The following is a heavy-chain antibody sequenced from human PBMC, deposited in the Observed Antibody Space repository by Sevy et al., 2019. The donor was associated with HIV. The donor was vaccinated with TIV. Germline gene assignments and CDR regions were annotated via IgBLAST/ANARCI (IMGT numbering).Heavy chain of an antibody. D-gene: IGHD3-22*01. CDR2: IKQDGSEK. CDR1: GFTFSSYW. Sequence: GGSLRLSCAASGFTFSSYWMSWVRQAPGKGLEWVANIKQDGSEKYYVDSVKGRFTISRDNAKNSLYLQMNSLRAEDTAVYYGARGVYYYDSSGYYNGDAFDIWGQGTMVTVSS. J-gene: IGHJ3*02. CDR3: ARGVYYYDSSGYYNGDAFDI. V-gene: IGHV3-7*01.